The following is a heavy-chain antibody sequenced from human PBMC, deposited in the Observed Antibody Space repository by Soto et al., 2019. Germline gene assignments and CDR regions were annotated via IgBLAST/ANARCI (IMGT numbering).Heavy chain of an antibody. D-gene: IGHD5-12*01. CDR1: GASISSGDYY. CDR2: IYYTGNT. J-gene: IGHJ4*02. V-gene: IGHV4-30-4*01. Sequence: QVQLQESGPGLVKPSQTLSLSCTVSGASISSGDYYWSWIRQPPGKGLEWIGYIYYTGNTVFNPSLKGRVSISVDTSKNQFSLKLNPVTAADTAVYYCSSLPDGYTSGPDYWGQGTLVTVSS. CDR3: SSLPDGYTSGPDY.